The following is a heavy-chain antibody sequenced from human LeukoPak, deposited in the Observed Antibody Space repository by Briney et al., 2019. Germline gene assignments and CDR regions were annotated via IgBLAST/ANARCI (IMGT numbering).Heavy chain of an antibody. CDR1: GFTFSDYY. D-gene: IGHD3-3*01. CDR3: ATVQFLEWLPD. Sequence: GGSLRLSCAASGFTFSDYYMSWIRQAPGKGLEWISYISTRGTTIYYADSVRGRFTISRDNAKNSLFLQMNSLTTEDTAVYYCATVQFLEWLPDWGQGTLVAVS. V-gene: IGHV3-11*04. CDR2: ISTRGTTI. J-gene: IGHJ4*02.